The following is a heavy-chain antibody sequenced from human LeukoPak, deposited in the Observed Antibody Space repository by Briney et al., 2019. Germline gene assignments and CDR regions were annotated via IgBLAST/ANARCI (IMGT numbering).Heavy chain of an antibody. D-gene: IGHD2-15*01. J-gene: IGHJ5*02. Sequence: GGSLRLSCADSGFTFSTYSMHWVRQAPGEGLVWVSRNADSVKGRFTISRDNAKNTLYLQMNSLRAEDTAVYYCTRRVDATRWYDPWGQGTLVTVSS. CDR3: TRRVDATRWYDP. CDR1: GFTFSTYS. V-gene: IGHV3-74*01.